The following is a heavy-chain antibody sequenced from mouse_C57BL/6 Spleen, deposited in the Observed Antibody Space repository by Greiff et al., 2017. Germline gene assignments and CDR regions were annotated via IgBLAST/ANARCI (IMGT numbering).Heavy chain of an antibody. J-gene: IGHJ2*01. V-gene: IGHV5-9*01. D-gene: IGHD1-1*01. CDR1: GFTFSSYT. CDR3: ARQDTTVVGDY. CDR2: ISGGGGNT. Sequence: EVQLVESGGGLVKPGGSLKLSCAASGFTFSSYTMSWVRQTPEKRLEWVATISGGGGNTYYPDSVKGRFTISRDNAKNTLYLQMSSLRSEDTALYYCARQDTTVVGDYWGQGTTLTVSS.